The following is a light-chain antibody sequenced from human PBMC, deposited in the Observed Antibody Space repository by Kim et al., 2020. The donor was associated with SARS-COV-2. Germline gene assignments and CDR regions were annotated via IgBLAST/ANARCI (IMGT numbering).Light chain of an antibody. CDR2: SAS. CDR3: QQANTFPLT. V-gene: IGKV1D-12*01. Sequence: DIQMTQSPSSVSASIGDRVTITCQASEDISIWLAWYQQKPGKAPRLLIYSASTLLSGVPSRFSGSGYGTEFTLSISSLQPEDFAIYYSQQANTFPLTFGGGTKMDIK. J-gene: IGKJ4*01. CDR1: EDISIW.